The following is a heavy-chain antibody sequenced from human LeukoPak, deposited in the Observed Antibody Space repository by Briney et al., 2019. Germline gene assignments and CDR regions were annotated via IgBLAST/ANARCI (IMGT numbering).Heavy chain of an antibody. Sequence: ASVTVSCKASGYTFSTYYMHWVRQAPGQGLEWMGRINPSDGSTSYAQKFQGRVTMTRDTSTSTIYMEMSSLRSEDTAVYYCAREWYSNYDYWGQGTLVTVSS. CDR1: GYTFSTYY. CDR3: AREWYSNYDY. D-gene: IGHD4-11*01. CDR2: INPSDGST. J-gene: IGHJ4*02. V-gene: IGHV1-46*01.